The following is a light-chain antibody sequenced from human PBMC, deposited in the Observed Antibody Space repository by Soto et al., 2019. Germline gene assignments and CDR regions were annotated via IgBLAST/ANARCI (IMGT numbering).Light chain of an antibody. CDR1: RSDVGAYSF. CDR3: SSYASSTIYV. V-gene: IGLV2-14*01. J-gene: IGLJ1*01. Sequence: QSALTQPPSASGSPGQSVTISCAGTRSDVGAYSFVSWYQQHPGKAPKLLIYEVSNRPSGVSNRFSGSKFGNTASLTISGLQAEDEADYYCSSYASSTIYVFGTGTKLTVL. CDR2: EVS.